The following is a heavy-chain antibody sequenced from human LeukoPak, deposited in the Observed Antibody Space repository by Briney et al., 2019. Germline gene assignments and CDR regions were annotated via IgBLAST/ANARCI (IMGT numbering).Heavy chain of an antibody. D-gene: IGHD4-23*01. J-gene: IGHJ4*02. Sequence: GASVKVSCKASGYIFTNYYIQWVRQAPGQGLEWMGMISPNSGGTSYAQRIQDRITMTSDTSTNSVYMELSSLTSEDTAVYYCAREEHGGLYDFWGQGTLVTVSS. V-gene: IGHV1-46*01. CDR3: AREEHGGLYDF. CDR1: GYIFTNYY. CDR2: ISPNSGGT.